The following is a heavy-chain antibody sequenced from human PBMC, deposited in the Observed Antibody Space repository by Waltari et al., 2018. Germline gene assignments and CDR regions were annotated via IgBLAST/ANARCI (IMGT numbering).Heavy chain of an antibody. V-gene: IGHV4-59*01. D-gene: IGHD6-13*01. CDR3: ATQQQGGWFDP. CDR2: IYYSGST. Sequence: QVQLQESGPGLVKPSETLSLTCTVSGGSISSSYWSWIRQPPGKGLEWIGYIYYSGSTNYNPSLKSRVTISVDTSKNQFSLKLSSVTAADTAVYYCATQQQGGWFDPWGQGTLVTVSS. J-gene: IGHJ5*02. CDR1: GGSISSSY.